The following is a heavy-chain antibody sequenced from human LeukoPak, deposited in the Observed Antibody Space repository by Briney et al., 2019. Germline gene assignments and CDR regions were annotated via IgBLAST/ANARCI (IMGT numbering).Heavy chain of an antibody. D-gene: IGHD7-27*01. V-gene: IGHV1-2*02. CDR2: ISPNSGGT. CDR3: AIQPWGSGNNWYLDL. J-gene: IGHJ2*01. CDR1: GYTFTAYY. Sequence: ASVKVSCKASGYTFTAYYIHWVRQAPGQGLEWMGWISPNSGGTDYAQKFKGRVTMTRDTSISTTYVERSSLTSDDTAVYYCAIQPWGSGNNWYLDLWGRGTLVTVSS.